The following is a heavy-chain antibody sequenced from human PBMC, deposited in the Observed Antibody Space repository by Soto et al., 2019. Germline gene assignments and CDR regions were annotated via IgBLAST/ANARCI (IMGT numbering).Heavy chain of an antibody. J-gene: IGHJ4*02. CDR2: IYYSGNT. CDR1: GASISGSNYY. D-gene: IGHD2-2*01. Sequence: SETLSLTCSVSGASISGSNYYWGWIRQPPGRGLEWIGNIYYSGNTYYNPSLKSRVTISVDTSKNEFSVRLSSVTAADTALYYCARQGRGCISSICRPFDYWGQGILVTVSS. CDR3: ARQGRGCISSICRPFDY. V-gene: IGHV4-39*01.